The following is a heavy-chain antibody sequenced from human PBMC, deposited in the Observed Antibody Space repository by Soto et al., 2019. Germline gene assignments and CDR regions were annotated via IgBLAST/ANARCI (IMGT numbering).Heavy chain of an antibody. Sequence: ASVKVSCKASGYTFTGYYMHWVRQAPGQGLEWMGWINPNSGGTNYAQKFQGRVTMTRDTSISTAYMELSRLRSDDTAVYYCARGLNPYCGGDCYSGIGNWFDPWGQGTLVTV. V-gene: IGHV1-2*02. CDR3: ARGLNPYCGGDCYSGIGNWFDP. J-gene: IGHJ5*02. CDR2: INPNSGGT. D-gene: IGHD2-21*02. CDR1: GYTFTGYY.